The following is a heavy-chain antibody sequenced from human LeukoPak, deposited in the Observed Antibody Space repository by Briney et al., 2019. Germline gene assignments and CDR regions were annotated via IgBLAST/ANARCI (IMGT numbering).Heavy chain of an antibody. D-gene: IGHD6-25*01. J-gene: IGHJ4*02. CDR1: GFTFSSYE. Sequence: GRSLRLSCAASGFTFSSYEMNWVRQAPGKGLEWVSYISSSGSTIYYADSVKGRFTISRDNAKNSLYLQMNNLRAEDTAVYYCARAGFSPWDYWGQGTLVTVSS. V-gene: IGHV3-48*03. CDR3: ARAGFSPWDY. CDR2: ISSSGSTI.